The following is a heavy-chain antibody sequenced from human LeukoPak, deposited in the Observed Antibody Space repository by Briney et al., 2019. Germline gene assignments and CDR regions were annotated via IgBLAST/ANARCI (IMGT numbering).Heavy chain of an antibody. CDR2: IVPMIAIA. V-gene: IGHV1-69*02. CDR3: ARSSPASSGSYLAVYFDY. CDR1: GGTLITHF. D-gene: IGHD1-26*01. J-gene: IGHJ4*02. Sequence: SVKLSCKASGGTLITHFISWVRQAPGQGLEWVGRIVPMIAIANYAQKFQGRVTITADKSTSTAYMELRSLRSDDTAVYYCARSSPASSGSYLAVYFDYWGQGTLVTVSS.